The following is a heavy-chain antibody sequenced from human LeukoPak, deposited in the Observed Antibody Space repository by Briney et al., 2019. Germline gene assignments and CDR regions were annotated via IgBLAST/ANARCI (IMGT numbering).Heavy chain of an antibody. J-gene: IGHJ4*02. Sequence: GGSLRLSCATSGFTFSSYGMHWVRQAPGKGLEWVAFIRFDASNKYYADSVKGRFTISRDNSKNTLYLQMNSLRAEDTAVYYCAKDSSVYYYDSRNFDYWGQGTLVTVSS. CDR2: IRFDASNK. V-gene: IGHV3-30*02. D-gene: IGHD3-22*01. CDR1: GFTFSSYG. CDR3: AKDSSVYYYDSRNFDY.